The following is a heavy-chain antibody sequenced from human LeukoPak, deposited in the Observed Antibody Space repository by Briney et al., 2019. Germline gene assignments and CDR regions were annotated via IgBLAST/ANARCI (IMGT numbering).Heavy chain of an antibody. J-gene: IGHJ4*02. Sequence: PGGSLRLSCAASGFTFSSYSMNWVRQAPGKGLEWVSYISSSSSTIYYADSVKGRFTISRDNAKNSLYLQMNSLRAADTAVYYCARDNYYDSSGPQSWYFDYWGQGTLVTVSS. D-gene: IGHD3-22*01. CDR1: GFTFSSYS. CDR3: ARDNYYDSSGPQSWYFDY. V-gene: IGHV3-48*04. CDR2: ISSSSSTI.